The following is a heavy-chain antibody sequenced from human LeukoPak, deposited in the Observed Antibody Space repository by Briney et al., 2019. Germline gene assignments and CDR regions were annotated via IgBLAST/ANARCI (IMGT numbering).Heavy chain of an antibody. V-gene: IGHV4-39*01. D-gene: IGHD4-17*01. CDR1: GGSISSSSYY. CDR2: NYYSGST. Sequence: SETLSLTCTVSGGSISSSSYYWGWIRQPPGKGLEWIGSNYYSGSTYYNPSLKSRVTISVDTSKNQFSLKLSSVTAADTAVYYCARANYGDYLVYYYYYVDVWGKGTTVTVSS. CDR3: ARANYGDYLVYYYYYVDV. J-gene: IGHJ6*03.